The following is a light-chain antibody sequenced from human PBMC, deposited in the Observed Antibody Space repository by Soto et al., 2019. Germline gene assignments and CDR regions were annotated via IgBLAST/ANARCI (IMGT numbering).Light chain of an antibody. CDR1: QSVLYSSNNKKY. CDR2: WAS. V-gene: IGKV4-1*01. J-gene: IGKJ2*01. Sequence: DIVMTQSPDSLAVSLGERATINCMSSQSVLYSSNNKKYLAWYQQKPGQPPKQLIYWASTRESGVPDRFSGSGSGTDFTLTISSLQAEDVAVYYCQQYYSTPYTFGQGTRLEI. CDR3: QQYYSTPYT.